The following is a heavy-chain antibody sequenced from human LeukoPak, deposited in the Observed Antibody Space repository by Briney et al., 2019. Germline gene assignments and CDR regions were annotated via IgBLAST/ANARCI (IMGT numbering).Heavy chain of an antibody. Sequence: GGSLRLSCSASGFSFSSYTMSWVRQAPGKGLEWVSAISGSGRGGSSYYSDSVKGRFTSSRDNSKNTLYVQMSSLRAEDTAVYYCAISGSYWAWAHWGQGTLVTVSS. CDR2: ISGSGRGGSS. J-gene: IGHJ4*02. CDR3: AISGSYWAWAH. V-gene: IGHV3-23*01. CDR1: GFSFSSYT. D-gene: IGHD1-26*01.